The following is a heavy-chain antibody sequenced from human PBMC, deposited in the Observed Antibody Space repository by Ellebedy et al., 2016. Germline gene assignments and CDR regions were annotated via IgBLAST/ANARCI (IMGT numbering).Heavy chain of an antibody. CDR1: GFTFSSYA. V-gene: IGHV3-7*01. J-gene: IGHJ4*02. CDR2: IKQDGSEK. CDR3: ARVSPNWNDVLFDY. Sequence: GGSLRLXXAASGFTFSSYAMSWVRQAPGKGLEWVANIKQDGSEKYYVDSVKGRFTISRDNAKNSLYLQMNSLRAEDTAVYYCARVSPNWNDVLFDYWGQGTLVTVSS. D-gene: IGHD1-20*01.